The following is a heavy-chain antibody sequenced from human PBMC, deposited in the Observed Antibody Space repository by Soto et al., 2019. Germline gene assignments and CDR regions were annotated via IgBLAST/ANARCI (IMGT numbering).Heavy chain of an antibody. Sequence: SETLSLTCTVSGGSISSSKYYWGWIRQPPGKGLEWIGNIYYSGSTYYNPSLKSRVTISVDTSKNEFKFSLKLSSVTAADTAVYYCTSQPNLYDVVDYWGQGALVTVSS. CDR3: TSQPNLYDVVDY. J-gene: IGHJ4*02. CDR1: GGSISSSKYY. CDR2: IYYSGST. D-gene: IGHD3-10*02. V-gene: IGHV4-39*01.